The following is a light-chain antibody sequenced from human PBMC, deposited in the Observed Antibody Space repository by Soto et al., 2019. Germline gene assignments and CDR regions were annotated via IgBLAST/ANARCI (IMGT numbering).Light chain of an antibody. J-gene: IGLJ1*01. CDR1: SSDVGGYNY. CDR3: CSHTTISTYV. CDR2: DVR. V-gene: IGLV2-14*01. Sequence: QSALTQPASVSGSPGQSITISCTGTSSDVGGYNYVSWYQQHPGKAPKLMIYDVRNRPSGVSNRFSGSKSVNTASLTISGLQAEDEADYYSCSHTTISTYVFGTGTKLTVL.